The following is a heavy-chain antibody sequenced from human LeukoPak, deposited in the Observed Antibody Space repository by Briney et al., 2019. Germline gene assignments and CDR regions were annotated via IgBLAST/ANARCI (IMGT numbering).Heavy chain of an antibody. Sequence: PSETLSLTCTVSGGSISSGDYYWSWIRQPPGKGLEWIGYIYYSGSTYYNPSLKSRVTISVDTSKNQFSLKLSSVTAADTAVYYCARITRTMIFFDYWGQGTLVTVSS. J-gene: IGHJ4*02. CDR3: ARITRTMIFFDY. V-gene: IGHV4-30-4*08. D-gene: IGHD3-22*01. CDR2: IYYSGST. CDR1: GGSISSGDYY.